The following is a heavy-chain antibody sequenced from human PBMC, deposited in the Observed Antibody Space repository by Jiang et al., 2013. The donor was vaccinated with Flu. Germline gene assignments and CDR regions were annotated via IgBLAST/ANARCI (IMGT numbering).Heavy chain of an antibody. J-gene: IGHJ4*02. D-gene: IGHD2-2*01. CDR3: ARDSSTINFDY. V-gene: IGHV7-4-1*02. Sequence: QSGSELKQPGASVKVSCKASGYSFTSYSINWLRQAPGQGLEWMGWITTNTGNPTYAQGFTGRFVFSLDTSVSTTYLQISSLKAEDTAVYYCARDSSTINFDYWGQGT. CDR2: ITTNTGNP. CDR1: GYSFTSYS.